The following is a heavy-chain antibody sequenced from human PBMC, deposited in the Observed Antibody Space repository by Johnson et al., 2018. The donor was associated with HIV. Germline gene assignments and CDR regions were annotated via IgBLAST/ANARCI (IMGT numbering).Heavy chain of an antibody. CDR1: GFTFRDYG. CDR2: IQYDGSNK. V-gene: IGHV3-30*02. CDR3: AKSYSSSWYTDAFDI. D-gene: IGHD6-13*01. Sequence: QVQLVESGGGVVQPRGSLRLSCAASGFTFRDYGMHWVRQAPGKVLEWVAFIQYDGSNKYYADSVRGRFTISRDNSKNTLYLQMNSLRAEETAVYYCAKSYSSSWYTDAFDIWGQGTMVTVSS. J-gene: IGHJ3*02.